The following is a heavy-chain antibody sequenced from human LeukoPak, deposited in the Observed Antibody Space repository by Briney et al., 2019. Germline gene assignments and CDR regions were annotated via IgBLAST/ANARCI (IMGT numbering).Heavy chain of an antibody. D-gene: IGHD2-15*01. CDR2: INSDGSST. J-gene: IGHJ4*02. Sequence: GGSLRLSCAASGFTFSSYWMHWVRQAPGKGLVWVSRINSDGSSTSYADSVKDRFTISRDNAKNTLYLQMNSLRAEDTAVYYCARDPDIVVVVAAMPFDYWGQGTLVTVSS. CDR1: GFTFSSYW. V-gene: IGHV3-74*01. CDR3: ARDPDIVVVVAAMPFDY.